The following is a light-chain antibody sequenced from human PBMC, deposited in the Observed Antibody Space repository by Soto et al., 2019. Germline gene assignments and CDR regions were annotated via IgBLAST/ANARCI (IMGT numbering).Light chain of an antibody. J-gene: IGLJ2*01. Sequence: QSALTQPASVSGSPRQSITISCTGTSSDVGGYNYVSWYQQHPGKAPKLMIYDVSNRPSGVSNRFSGSKSGNTASLTISGLQAEDEADYYCSSYTSSSTVVFGGGTQLTVL. CDR1: SSDVGGYNY. CDR3: SSYTSSSTVV. CDR2: DVS. V-gene: IGLV2-14*01.